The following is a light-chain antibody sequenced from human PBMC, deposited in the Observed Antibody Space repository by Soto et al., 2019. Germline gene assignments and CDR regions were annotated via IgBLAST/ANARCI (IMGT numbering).Light chain of an antibody. CDR3: QTWSTAFRV. Sequence: QSVLTQSPSASASLGASVKLTCTLSSGHSNCDNAWPQQQPETGPRYLMKLYSDGNHSKGDAIPDRFSGSSSGAERYLTISRLQSEDEADYCCQTWSTAFRVFGGGTKLTVL. CDR1: SGHSNCD. J-gene: IGLJ2*01. V-gene: IGLV4-69*01. CDR2: LYSDGNH.